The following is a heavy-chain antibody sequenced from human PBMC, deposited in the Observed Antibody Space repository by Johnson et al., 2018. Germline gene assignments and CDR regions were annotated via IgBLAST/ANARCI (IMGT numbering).Heavy chain of an antibody. D-gene: IGHD4-17*01. J-gene: IGHJ6*02. V-gene: IGHV3-7*01. CDR3: AGAPFTVTRTYYDYGMDV. CDR1: GFTFSSYW. CDR2: IKQDGSEK. Sequence: VQLVESGGGLVQPGGSLRLSCAASGFTFSSYWMSWVRQAPGKGLEWVANIKQDGSEKYYVDSVKGRFTVSRDNAKNSLHLQRNSLRAEDTAVYYCAGAPFTVTRTYYDYGMDVWGQGTTVTVSS.